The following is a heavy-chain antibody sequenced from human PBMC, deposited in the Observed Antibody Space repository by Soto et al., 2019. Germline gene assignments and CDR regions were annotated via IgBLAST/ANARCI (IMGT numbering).Heavy chain of an antibody. D-gene: IGHD4-17*01. CDR2: INPKTGDT. CDR1: GYTFTGYY. Sequence: QLQLVQSGAEVKKPGASVKVSCKASGYTFTGYYDHWVRQAPGQGLEWMGWINPKTGDTHYGQNFQGWVTMTRDTSISTLYMELRRLTSDDTAVYYCARDGGVYGDYDYWGQGTLVTVSS. V-gene: IGHV1-2*04. CDR3: ARDGGVYGDYDY. J-gene: IGHJ4*02.